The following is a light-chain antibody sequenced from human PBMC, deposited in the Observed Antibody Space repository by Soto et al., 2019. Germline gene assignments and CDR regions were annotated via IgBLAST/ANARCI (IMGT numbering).Light chain of an antibody. V-gene: IGKV1-39*01. J-gene: IGKJ4*01. CDR3: QQSFSTPLT. Sequence: DIEMTQSPSSLSASVGDRVTITCRTSQPVTRYLNWYQQKPGKAPKLLIFAASTLESGVPSRFSGSGNGTHFTLIIRTLQPEDFATYYCQQSFSTPLTFGRGSNVDIK. CDR1: QPVTRY. CDR2: AAS.